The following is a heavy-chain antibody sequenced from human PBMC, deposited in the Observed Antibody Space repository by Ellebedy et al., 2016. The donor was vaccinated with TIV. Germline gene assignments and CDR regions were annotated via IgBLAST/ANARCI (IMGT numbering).Heavy chain of an antibody. CDR3: ARVAGRYWFDP. CDR1: GYTFTTNY. CDR2: INPSAGST. V-gene: IGHV1-46*01. D-gene: IGHD3-9*01. Sequence: AASVKVSCKASGYTFTTNYIHWVRQAPGQGLEWMGMINPSAGSTTYAQKLQGRVTMTTDTSTSTAYMELRSLRSDDTAVYYCARVAGRYWFDPWGQGTLVTVSS. J-gene: IGHJ5*02.